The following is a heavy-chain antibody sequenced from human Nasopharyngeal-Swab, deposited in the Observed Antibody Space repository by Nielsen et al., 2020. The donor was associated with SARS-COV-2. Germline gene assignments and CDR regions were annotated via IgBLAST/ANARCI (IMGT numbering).Heavy chain of an antibody. CDR3: ARVAVVVSYYYYGMDV. Sequence: SETLSLTCTVSGGSISSSSYYWDWIRQPPGKGLEWIGSIYYSGSTYYNPSLKSRVTISVDTSKNQFSLKLSSVTAADTAVYYCARVAVVVSYYYYGMDVWGQGTTVTVSS. V-gene: IGHV4-39*07. D-gene: IGHD2-15*01. J-gene: IGHJ6*02. CDR2: IYYSGST. CDR1: GGSISSSSYY.